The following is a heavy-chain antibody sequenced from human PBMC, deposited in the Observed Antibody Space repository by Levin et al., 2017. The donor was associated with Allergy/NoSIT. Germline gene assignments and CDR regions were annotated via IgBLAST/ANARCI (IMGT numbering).Heavy chain of an antibody. CDR3: ARAAGIWKDIVVVPAAS. CDR2: IIPIFGTA. V-gene: IGHV1-69*01. Sequence: KISCKASGGTFSSYAISWVRQAPGQGLEWMGGIIPIFGTANYAQKFQGRVTITADESTSTAYMELSSLRSEDTAVYYCARAAGIWKDIVVVPAASWGQGTLVTVSS. CDR1: GGTFSSYA. J-gene: IGHJ4*02. D-gene: IGHD2-2*01.